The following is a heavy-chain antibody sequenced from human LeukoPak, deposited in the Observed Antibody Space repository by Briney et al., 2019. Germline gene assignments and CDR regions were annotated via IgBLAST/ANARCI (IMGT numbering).Heavy chain of an antibody. J-gene: IGHJ5*02. CDR2: FDPEDGET. CDR3: ARTPPNYDFWSGYSREGWFDP. V-gene: IGHV1-24*01. CDR1: GYTLTELS. D-gene: IGHD3-3*01. Sequence: ASVKVSCKVSGYTLTELSMHWVRQAPGKGLEWMGGFDPEDGETIYAQKFQGRVTMTEDTSTDTAYMELSSLRSEDTAVYYCARTPPNYDFWSGYSREGWFDPWGQGTLVTVSS.